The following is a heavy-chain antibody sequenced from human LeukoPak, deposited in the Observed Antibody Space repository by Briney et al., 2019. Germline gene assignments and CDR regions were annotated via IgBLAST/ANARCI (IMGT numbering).Heavy chain of an antibody. CDR1: GFPFRRYA. CDR3: AKGGGWSPAVLFDY. CDR2: ISGSGGST. D-gene: IGHD6-19*01. J-gene: IGHJ4*02. Sequence: PGGSLRLSCEGSGFPFRRYAMNWARQAPGKGLEWVSAISGSGGSTYYADSVKGRFTISRDNSKNTLYLQMNSLRAEDTAVYYCAKGGGWSPAVLFDYWGQGTLVTVSS. V-gene: IGHV3-23*01.